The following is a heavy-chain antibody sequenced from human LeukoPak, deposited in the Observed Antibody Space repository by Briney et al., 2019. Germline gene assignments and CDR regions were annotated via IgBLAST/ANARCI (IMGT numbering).Heavy chain of an antibody. D-gene: IGHD6-13*01. CDR1: GGSISSSNW. CDR3: ARRTLVSSSWYSAFDI. V-gene: IGHV4-4*02. CDR2: IYHSGST. Sequence: SGTLSLTCAVSGGSISSSNWWSWVRQPPGKGLEWIGEIYHSGSTNYNPSLKSRVTISVDTSKNQFSLKLSSVTAADTAVYYCARRTLVSSSWYSAFDIWGQGTMVTVSS. J-gene: IGHJ3*02.